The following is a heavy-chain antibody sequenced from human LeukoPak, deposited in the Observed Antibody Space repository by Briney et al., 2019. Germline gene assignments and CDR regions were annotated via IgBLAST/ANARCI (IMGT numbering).Heavy chain of an antibody. Sequence: ASVEVSCKASGYAFTNYYMHWVRQAPGQGLEWMGLSNPTGSSTNYAQKFRGRVTMTRDTSTTTVYMELSSLRSEDTAVYYCAREESGGYFDYWGQGTLVTVSS. CDR1: GYAFTNYY. D-gene: IGHD2-8*02. CDR3: AREESGGYFDY. V-gene: IGHV1-46*01. CDR2: SNPTGSST. J-gene: IGHJ4*02.